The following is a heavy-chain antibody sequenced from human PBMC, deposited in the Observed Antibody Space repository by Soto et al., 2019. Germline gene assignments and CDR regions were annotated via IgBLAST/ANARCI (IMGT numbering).Heavy chain of an antibody. CDR3: AKDLDRVTMVRGVIISLMGYFDY. V-gene: IGHV3-23*01. D-gene: IGHD3-10*01. J-gene: IGHJ4*02. CDR1: GFTFSSYA. CDR2: ISGSGGST. Sequence: GGSLRLSCAASGFTFSSYAMSWVRQAPGKGLEWVSAISGSGGSTYYADSVKGRFTISRDNSKNTLYLQMNSLRAEDTAVYYCAKDLDRVTMVRGVIISLMGYFDYWGQGTLVTVSS.